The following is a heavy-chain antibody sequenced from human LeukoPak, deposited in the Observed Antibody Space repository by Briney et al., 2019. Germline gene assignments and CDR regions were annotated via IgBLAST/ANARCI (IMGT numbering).Heavy chain of an antibody. Sequence: ASVKVSCKVSGKTLTELSMYWVRQAPGKGLEWMVRFDPEDGETIYGQKFQGRITLTEDTSTDTAYMELSSLRSEDTAVYYCTTDPTYYHDSSGYLVYWGQGTLVTVSS. V-gene: IGHV1-24*01. CDR3: TTDPTYYHDSSGYLVY. CDR1: GKTLTELS. CDR2: FDPEDGET. J-gene: IGHJ4*02. D-gene: IGHD3-22*01.